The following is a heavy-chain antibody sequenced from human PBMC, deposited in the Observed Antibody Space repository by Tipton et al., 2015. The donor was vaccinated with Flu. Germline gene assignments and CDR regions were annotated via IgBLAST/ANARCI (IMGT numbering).Heavy chain of an antibody. CDR3: ARDSVVVVVAAKPHAFDI. CDR1: GDSISSSSYY. D-gene: IGHD2-15*01. Sequence: TLSLTCTVPGDSISSSSYYWGWIRQPPGKGLEWIGRIYYSGSTYYNPSLKSRVTISVDTSKNQFSLKLSSVTAADTAVYYCARDSVVVVVAAKPHAFDIWGQGTMVTVSS. J-gene: IGHJ3*02. CDR2: IYYSGST. V-gene: IGHV4-39*07.